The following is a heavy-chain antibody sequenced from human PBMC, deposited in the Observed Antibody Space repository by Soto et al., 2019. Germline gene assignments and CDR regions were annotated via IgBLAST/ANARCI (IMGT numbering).Heavy chain of an antibody. D-gene: IGHD6-13*01. CDR2: INHSGST. J-gene: IGHJ3*02. V-gene: IGHV4-34*01. Sequence: LSLTCAVYGGSFSGYYWSWIRQPPGKGLEWIGEINHSGSTNYNPSLKSRVTISVDTSKDQFSLKLSSVTAADTAVYYCARRTGKLVDDAFDIWGQGTMVTVSS. CDR3: ARRTGKLVDDAFDI. CDR1: GGSFSGYY.